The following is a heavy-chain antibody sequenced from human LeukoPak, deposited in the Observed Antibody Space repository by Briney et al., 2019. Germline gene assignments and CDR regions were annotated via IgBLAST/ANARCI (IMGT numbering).Heavy chain of an antibody. V-gene: IGHV1-8*01. CDR2: MNSISGNT. D-gene: IGHD3-22*01. CDR1: GYTFTTYD. Sequence: ASVKVSCKASGYTFTTYDINWVRQAPGQGLEWMGWMNSISGNTGYAQKFQGRVTMTRDTSISTAYMELSSLTSEDTGAYYCARAMFYYDSSGYYAWFDPWGQGTQVTVSS. J-gene: IGHJ5*02. CDR3: ARAMFYYDSSGYYAWFDP.